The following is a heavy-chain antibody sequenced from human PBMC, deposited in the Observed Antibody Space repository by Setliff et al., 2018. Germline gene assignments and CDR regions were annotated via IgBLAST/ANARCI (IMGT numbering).Heavy chain of an antibody. CDR2: INPNSGGT. V-gene: IGHV1-2*02. Sequence: ASVKVSCKASGYTFTGYYMHWVRQAPGQGLEWMGWINPNSGGTNYAQKFQGRVTMTRDTSISTAYMELSRLRSDDTAVYYCARDYHLPRGNYYGSGSYQGLWGQGTLVTVS. CDR3: ARDYHLPRGNYYGSGSYQGL. J-gene: IGHJ4*02. D-gene: IGHD3-10*01. CDR1: GYTFTGYY.